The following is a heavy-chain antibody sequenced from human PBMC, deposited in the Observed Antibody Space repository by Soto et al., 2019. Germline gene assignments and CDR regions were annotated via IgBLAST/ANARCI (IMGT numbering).Heavy chain of an antibody. CDR2: IFYSGST. CDR1: GFSISSYY. V-gene: IGHV4-59*01. J-gene: IGHJ4*02. D-gene: IGHD2-8*02. CDR3: ARSSRNYWYYFDY. Sequence: SETLSLTCPVSGFSISSYYWSWIRQPPGKGLEWIGYIFYSGSTSYNPSLKSRVTISLDTSKNQFSLKLSSVTAADTAVFYCARSSRNYWYYFDYWGQGTLVTVSS.